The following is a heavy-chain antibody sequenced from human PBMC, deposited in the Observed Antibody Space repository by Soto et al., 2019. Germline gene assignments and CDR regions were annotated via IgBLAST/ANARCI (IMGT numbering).Heavy chain of an antibody. CDR3: ARSKLELGPLGH. CDR2: ITPFNGNT. Sequence: GASVKVSCKASGYTFTYRYLHWVRQAPGQALEWMGWITPFNGNTNYAQKFQDRVTITRDRSMSTAYMELSSLRSEDTAMYYCARSKLELGPLGHWRQGTLVTVSS. J-gene: IGHJ4*02. CDR1: GYTFTYRY. V-gene: IGHV1-45*02. D-gene: IGHD1-7*01.